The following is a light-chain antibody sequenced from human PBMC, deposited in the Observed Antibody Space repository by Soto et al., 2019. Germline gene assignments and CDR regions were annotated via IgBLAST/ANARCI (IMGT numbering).Light chain of an antibody. Sequence: DVQMTQSPSSLSASVGDRVTITCRASQNIKNYLSWYQQKPGKAPRVVIFGASLLQSGVPSTLIAAGSGTDVSLTISSLRPDDFVTYYCLQSHSTPLTFGQGTRLDI. CDR2: GAS. CDR1: QNIKNY. CDR3: LQSHSTPLT. J-gene: IGKJ5*01. V-gene: IGKV1-39*01.